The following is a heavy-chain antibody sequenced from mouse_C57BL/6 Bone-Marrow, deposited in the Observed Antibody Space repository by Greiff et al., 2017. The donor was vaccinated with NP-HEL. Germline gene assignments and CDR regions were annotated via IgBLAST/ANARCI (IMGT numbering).Heavy chain of an antibody. D-gene: IGHD3-3*01. V-gene: IGHV1-81*01. CDR1: GYTFTSYG. CDR2: IYPRSGNT. CDR3: ARGGGPKDY. Sequence: VKLMESGAELARPGASVKLSCKASGYTFTSYGISWVKQRTGQGLEWIGEIYPRSGNTYYNEKFKGKATLTADKSSSTAYMELRSLTSEDSAVYFCARGGGPKDYWGQGTTLTVSS. J-gene: IGHJ2*01.